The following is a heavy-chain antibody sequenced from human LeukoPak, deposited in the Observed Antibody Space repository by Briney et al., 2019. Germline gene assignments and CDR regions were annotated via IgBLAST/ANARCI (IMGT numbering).Heavy chain of an antibody. Sequence: GGSLRLSCAASGFTFSSYAMSWVRQAPGKGLEWVSAISGSGGSTYYADSVKGRFTISRDNSKNTLYLQMNSLRDEDTAVYYCARAAPYYYDSSGYSAFDSWGQGTMVTVSA. J-gene: IGHJ3*02. CDR3: ARAAPYYYDSSGYSAFDS. D-gene: IGHD3-22*01. V-gene: IGHV3-23*01. CDR1: GFTFSSYA. CDR2: ISGSGGST.